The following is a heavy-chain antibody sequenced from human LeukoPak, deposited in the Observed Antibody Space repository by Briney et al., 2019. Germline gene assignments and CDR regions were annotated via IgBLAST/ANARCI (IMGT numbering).Heavy chain of an antibody. CDR3: ARSIYYRNSTACYGSPAYYMDV. V-gene: IGHV4-39*01. Sequence: SETLSLTCTVSGGSITSSTYYWGWIRQPPGKGLEWIGTIYYSGSTYYSPSLKSRLMISVDTSKNQFSLKLSSVTAADTAVYYCARSIYYRNSTACYGSPAYYMDVWGKGTTVTVSS. D-gene: IGHD2-2*01. J-gene: IGHJ6*03. CDR1: GGSITSSTYY. CDR2: IYYSGST.